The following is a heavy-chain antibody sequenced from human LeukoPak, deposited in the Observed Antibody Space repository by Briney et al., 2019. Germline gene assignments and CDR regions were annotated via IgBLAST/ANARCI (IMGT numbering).Heavy chain of an antibody. CDR3: ARKPTAEWVIDY. V-gene: IGHV1-18*01. CDR2: ISAYNGNT. Sequence: ASVKVSCKASGYTFTAYGISWVRQAPGQGLEWMGWISAYNGNTNYAQKLQGRVTMTTDTSTSTAYMELRSLGSDDTAVYYCARKPTAEWVIDYWGQGTLVTVSS. J-gene: IGHJ4*02. D-gene: IGHD1-26*01. CDR1: GYTFTAYG.